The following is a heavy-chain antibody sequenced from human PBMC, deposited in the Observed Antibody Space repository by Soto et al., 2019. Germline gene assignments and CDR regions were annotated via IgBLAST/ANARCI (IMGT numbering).Heavy chain of an antibody. CDR3: TTEKMIVVVQLDY. Sequence: EVQLVESGGGLVKPGGSLRLSCAASGFTFSNAWMSWVRQAPGKGLEWVGGIKSKTDGGTTDYAAPVKGRFTISRDDSKNTLYLQMNSLKTEDTAVYYCTTEKMIVVVQLDYWGQGTLVTVSS. V-gene: IGHV3-15*01. J-gene: IGHJ4*02. CDR2: IKSKTDGGTT. D-gene: IGHD3-22*01. CDR1: GFTFSNAW.